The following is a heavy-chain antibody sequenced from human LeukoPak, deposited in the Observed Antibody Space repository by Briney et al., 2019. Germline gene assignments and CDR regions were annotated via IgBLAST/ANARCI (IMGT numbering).Heavy chain of an antibody. V-gene: IGHV4-61*01. CDR1: GYSISSGYY. CDR3: ARGPPWELLGLAFDI. CDR2: IYYSGST. D-gene: IGHD1-26*01. Sequence: MSSETLSLTCAVSGYSISSGYYWSWIRQPPGKGLEWIGYIYYSGSTNYNPSLKSRVTISVDTSKNQFSLKLSSVTAADTAVYYCARGPPWELLGLAFDIWGQGTMVTVSS. J-gene: IGHJ3*02.